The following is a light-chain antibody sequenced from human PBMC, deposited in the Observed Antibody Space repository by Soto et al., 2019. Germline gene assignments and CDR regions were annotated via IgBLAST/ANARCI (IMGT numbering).Light chain of an antibody. CDR1: QSIETW. J-gene: IGKJ1*01. Sequence: DIQMTQSPSPLSASVGDRVTITCRASQSIETWLAWYKQKPGKAPKVLIYKASYLESGVPSRFSGSGSGTEFTLTISSLQPDDFATYYCQQYHSYSTFGQGTRVEV. CDR3: QQYHSYST. V-gene: IGKV1-5*03. CDR2: KAS.